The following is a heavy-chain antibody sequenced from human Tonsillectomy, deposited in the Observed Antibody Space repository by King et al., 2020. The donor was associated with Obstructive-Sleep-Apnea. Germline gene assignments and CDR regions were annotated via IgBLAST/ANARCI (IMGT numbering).Heavy chain of an antibody. J-gene: IGHJ4*02. CDR1: GYTFTGYY. CDR2: INPDSGGT. V-gene: IGHV1-2*02. CDR3: ATVAVATATFYFDY. D-gene: IGHD1-26*01. Sequence: VQRVESGAEVKKPGASVKVSCKASGYTFTGYYMHWVRQAPGQGLEWMGWINPDSGGTSYAQKFQGRVTMTRDTAVSTAYMELSRLRSDDTAVYYCATVAVATATFYFDYWGQGTLVTVSS.